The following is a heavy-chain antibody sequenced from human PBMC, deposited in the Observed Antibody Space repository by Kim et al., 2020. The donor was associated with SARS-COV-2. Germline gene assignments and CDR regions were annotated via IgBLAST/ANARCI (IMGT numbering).Heavy chain of an antibody. J-gene: IGHJ4*02. D-gene: IGHD1-1*01. V-gene: IGHV3-21*04. CDR2: ISSSSAYI. CDR3: ARAPSRNCAGY. CDR1: GFSFSAYD. Sequence: GGSLRLSCAASGFSFSAYDMHWVRQAPGKGLEWVSSISSSSAYICYAASVKGRFTISRDDAKNSLYLQMTGLRAEDTALYYCARAPSRNCAGYCGQGNL.